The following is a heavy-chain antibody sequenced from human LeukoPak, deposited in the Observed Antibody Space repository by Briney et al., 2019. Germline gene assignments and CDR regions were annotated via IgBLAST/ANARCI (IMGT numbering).Heavy chain of an antibody. V-gene: IGHV4-4*07. J-gene: IGHJ3*02. D-gene: IGHD3-9*01. CDR1: GGSISSYY. CDR3: ARVRTYYDILTGYSDNAFDI. CDR2: IYTSGST. Sequence: SEILSLTCTVSGGSISSYYWSWIRQPAGKGLEWIGRIYTSGSTNYNPSLKSRVTMSVDTSKNQFSLKLGSVTAADTAVYYCARVRTYYDILTGYSDNAFDIWGQGTMVTVSS.